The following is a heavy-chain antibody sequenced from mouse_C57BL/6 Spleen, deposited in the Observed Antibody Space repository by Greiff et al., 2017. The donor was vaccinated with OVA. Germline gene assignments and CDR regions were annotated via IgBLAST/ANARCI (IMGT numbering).Heavy chain of an antibody. Sequence: VQLQESGAELVKPGASVKLSCKASGYTFTSYWMHWVKQRPGQGLEWIGMIHPNSGSTNYNEKFKSKATLTVDKSSSTAYMQLSSLTSEDSAVYYCARGPTVPFAYWGQGTLVTVSA. D-gene: IGHD1-1*01. CDR3: ARGPTVPFAY. CDR2: IHPNSGST. V-gene: IGHV1-64*01. J-gene: IGHJ3*01. CDR1: GYTFTSYW.